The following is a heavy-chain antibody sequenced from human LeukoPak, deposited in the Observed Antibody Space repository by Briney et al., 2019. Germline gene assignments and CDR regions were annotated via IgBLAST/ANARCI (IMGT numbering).Heavy chain of an antibody. J-gene: IGHJ4*02. CDR3: ARPYYGWNSSFDY. Sequence: GASVKVSCKASGYTFTGYYMHWVRQAPGQGLEWMGWINPNSGGTNYAQKFQGRVTMTRDTSISTACMELSRLRSDDTAVYYCARPYYGWNSSFDYWGPGTLVTVSS. V-gene: IGHV1-2*02. CDR1: GYTFTGYY. CDR2: INPNSGGT. D-gene: IGHD1-7*01.